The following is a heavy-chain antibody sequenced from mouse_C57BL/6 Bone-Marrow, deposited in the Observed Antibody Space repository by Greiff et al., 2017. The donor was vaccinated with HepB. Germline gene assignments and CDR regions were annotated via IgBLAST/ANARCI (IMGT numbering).Heavy chain of an antibody. D-gene: IGHD1-1*01. V-gene: IGHV1-78*01. Sequence: VRLQQSDAELVKPGASVKISCKVTGYTFTDHTIHWMKQRPEQGLEWIGYIYPRDGSTKYNEKFKGKATLTADTSSSTAYMQLNSLTSEDSAVYFCARSPLGYYGSSYYFDYWGQGTTLTVSS. CDR1: GYTFTDHT. CDR2: IYPRDGST. J-gene: IGHJ2*01. CDR3: ARSPLGYYGSSYYFDY.